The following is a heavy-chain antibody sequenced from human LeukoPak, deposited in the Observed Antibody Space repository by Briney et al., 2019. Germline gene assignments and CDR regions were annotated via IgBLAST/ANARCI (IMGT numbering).Heavy chain of an antibody. V-gene: IGHV4-39*01. J-gene: IGHJ5*02. Sequence: PSETLSLTCTVSDGSITNSPYYWGWIRQPPGKGLEWIGNIYYSGSTYYSPSLKSRVSISVDTSKNQFSLKLKSVTAADTAVYYCAVATAGFPGFDPWGQGALVTVSS. D-gene: IGHD6-13*01. CDR1: DGSITNSPYY. CDR2: IYYSGST. CDR3: AVATAGFPGFDP.